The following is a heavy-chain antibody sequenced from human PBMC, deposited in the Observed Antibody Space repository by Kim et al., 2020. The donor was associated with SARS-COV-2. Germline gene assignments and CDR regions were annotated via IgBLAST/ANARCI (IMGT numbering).Heavy chain of an antibody. J-gene: IGHJ4*02. Sequence: SETLSLTCTVSGGSISSGSYYWSWIRQPAGKGLEWIGRIYSRGSTNYNPSLKSRVTISVDTSKNQFSLKLSSVTAADTAVYYCAASMVRGVKSFDYWGQGTLVTVSS. V-gene: IGHV4-61*02. CDR1: GGSISSGSYY. CDR2: IYSRGST. CDR3: AASMVRGVKSFDY. D-gene: IGHD3-10*01.